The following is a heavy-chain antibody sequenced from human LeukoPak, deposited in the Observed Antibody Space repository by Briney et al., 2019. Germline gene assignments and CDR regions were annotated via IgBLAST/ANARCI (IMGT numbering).Heavy chain of an antibody. Sequence: PGGSLRLSCAASGFTFSSYAMHWVRQAPGKGLEYVSAISSNGGSTYYANSVKGRFTISRDNSKNTLYLQMGSLRAEDMAVYYCARDESPTAMITKGFDPWGQGTLVTVSS. CDR3: ARDESPTAMITKGFDP. CDR2: ISSNGGST. CDR1: GFTFSSYA. V-gene: IGHV3-64*01. D-gene: IGHD5-18*01. J-gene: IGHJ5*02.